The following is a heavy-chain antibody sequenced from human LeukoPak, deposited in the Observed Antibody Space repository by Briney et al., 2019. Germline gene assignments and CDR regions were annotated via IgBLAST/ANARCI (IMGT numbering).Heavy chain of an antibody. D-gene: IGHD2-21*01. CDR3: ARDRLGEPREYYFDY. V-gene: IGHV3-30*19. J-gene: IGHJ4*02. CDR2: ISYDGSNK. CDR1: EYTFRFYG. Sequence: GGSLRLSCAASEYTFRFYGIHWVRQAPGKGLEWVAVISYDGSNKYYADSVKGRFTISRDNSKNTLYLQMNSLRAEDTAVYYCARDRLGEPREYYFDYWGQGTLVTVSS.